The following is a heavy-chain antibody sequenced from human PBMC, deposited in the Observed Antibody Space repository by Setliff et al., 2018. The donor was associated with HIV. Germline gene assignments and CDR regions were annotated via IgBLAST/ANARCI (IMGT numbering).Heavy chain of an antibody. CDR1: GGSISSYSYF. J-gene: IGHJ4*02. CDR3: ARPEQANDWGYYFDS. D-gene: IGHD7-27*01. Sequence: PSETLSLTCTVSGGSISSYSYFWGWVRQPPGKGLEWIGNIYRSGSTYYYNPSLKSRVTMSVDTSKNQFSMKLSSVTAADTAVYYCARPEQANDWGYYFDSWGQGTLVTVPQ. V-gene: IGHV4-39*01. CDR2: IYRSGSTY.